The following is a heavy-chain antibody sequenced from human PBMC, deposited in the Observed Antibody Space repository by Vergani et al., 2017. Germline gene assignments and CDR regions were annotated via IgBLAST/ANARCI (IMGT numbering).Heavy chain of an antibody. CDR1: GFTFSDYY. Sequence: QVQLVESGGGLVKPGGSLRLSCAASGFTFSDYYMSWIRQAPGKGLEWVSYISSGSTIYYADSVKGRFTISRDNAKNSLYLQMNSLRAEDTAVYYCARGARYYGSGSYYWFDPWGQGTLVTVSS. CDR2: ISSGSTI. CDR3: ARGARYYGSGSYYWFDP. V-gene: IGHV3-11*04. D-gene: IGHD3-10*01. J-gene: IGHJ5*02.